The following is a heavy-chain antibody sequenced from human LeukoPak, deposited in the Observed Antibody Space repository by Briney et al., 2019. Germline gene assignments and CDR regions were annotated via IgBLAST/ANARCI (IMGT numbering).Heavy chain of an antibody. CDR2: IYYSGST. CDR1: GGSISSGGYY. V-gene: IGHV4-31*03. J-gene: IGHJ3*02. Sequence: PSQTLSLTCTVSGGSISSGGYYWSWIRQHPGKGLEWIGYIYYSGSTYYNPSLKSRVTISVDTSKNQFSLKLSSVTAADTAAYYCARDRSLSDSSGYYPNPGAFDIWGQGTMVTVSS. D-gene: IGHD3-22*01. CDR3: ARDRSLSDSSGYYPNPGAFDI.